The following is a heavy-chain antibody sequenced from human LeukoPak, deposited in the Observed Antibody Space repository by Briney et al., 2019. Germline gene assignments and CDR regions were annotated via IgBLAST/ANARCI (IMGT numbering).Heavy chain of an antibody. D-gene: IGHD6-13*01. CDR2: INHSGST. Sequence: SETLSLTCAVYGGSFSGYYWSWNRQPPGKGLEWIGEINHSGSTNYNPSLKSRVTISVDTSKNQFSLKLSSVTAADTAVYYCAYSSSWYDWFDPWGQGTLVTVSS. CDR3: AYSSSWYDWFDP. V-gene: IGHV4-34*01. J-gene: IGHJ5*02. CDR1: GGSFSGYY.